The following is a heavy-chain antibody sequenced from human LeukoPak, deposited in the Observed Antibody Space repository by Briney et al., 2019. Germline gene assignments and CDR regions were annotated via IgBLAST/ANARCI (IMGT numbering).Heavy chain of an antibody. CDR1: GGSISSSSYY. CDR2: IYYSGST. CDR3: ARHARSLGYCSGGSCDYGMDV. D-gene: IGHD2-15*01. Sequence: SETLSLTCTVSGGSISSSSYYWGWIRQPPGKGLEWIGSIYYSGSTYYNPSLKSRVTISADTSKNQFSLKLTSVTAADTAVYYCARHARSLGYCSGGSCDYGMDVWGQGTTVTVSS. J-gene: IGHJ6*02. V-gene: IGHV4-39*01.